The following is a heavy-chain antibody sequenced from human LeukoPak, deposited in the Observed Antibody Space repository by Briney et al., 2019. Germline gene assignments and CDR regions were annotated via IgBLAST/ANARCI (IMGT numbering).Heavy chain of an antibody. J-gene: IGHJ5*02. CDR2: ISSTGGSA. CDR1: GFTFSSYA. Sequence: TGGSLRLSCAASGFTFSSYAMSWVRQAPGKGLEWVSGISSTGGSAYYADSVKGRFTISRDNSKNTLYLQMNSLTAEDTAVYYCARGYSSLDPWGQGTLVTVSS. D-gene: IGHD6-19*01. CDR3: ARGYSSLDP. V-gene: IGHV3-23*01.